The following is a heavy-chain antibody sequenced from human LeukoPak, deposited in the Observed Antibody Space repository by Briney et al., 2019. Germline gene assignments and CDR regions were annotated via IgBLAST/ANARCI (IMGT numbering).Heavy chain of an antibody. CDR1: GFTFSSYA. V-gene: IGHV3-23*01. CDR3: ARDSDYYDSSGYYSDAFDI. D-gene: IGHD3-22*01. Sequence: GGSLRLSCAASGFTFSSYAMSWVRQAPGKGLEWVSAISGSGGSTFYADPVKGRFTISRDNAKNSLYLQMNSLRAEDTAVYYCARDSDYYDSSGYYSDAFDIWGQGTMVTVSS. CDR2: ISGSGGST. J-gene: IGHJ3*02.